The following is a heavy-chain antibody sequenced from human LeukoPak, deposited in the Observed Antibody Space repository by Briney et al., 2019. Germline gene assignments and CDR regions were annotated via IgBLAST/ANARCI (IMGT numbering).Heavy chain of an antibody. CDR1: GFTFSRYG. CDR2: IWYVGSNR. J-gene: IGHJ4*02. CDR3: AKPGHVGYCSSTSCGYYFDY. V-gene: IGHV3-33*06. Sequence: GRSLRLSCAASGFTFSRYGMHWVRQAPGKGLEWVGVIWYVGSNRYYADSVKGRFTNSRDNSKDTLYLQMNSLRAGDTAVYYCAKPGHVGYCSSTSCGYYFDYWGQGTLVTVSS. D-gene: IGHD2-2*01.